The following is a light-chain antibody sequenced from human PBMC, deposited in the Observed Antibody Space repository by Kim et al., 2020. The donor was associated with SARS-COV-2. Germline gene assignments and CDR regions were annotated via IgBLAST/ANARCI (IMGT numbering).Light chain of an antibody. J-gene: IGLJ2*01. Sequence: GQSLTISRTGTSSDVGSYNYVSWYQQHPRKAPKLMIYDVSNRPSGVSNRFSGSKSGNTASLTISGLQAEDEADYYCSSYTSSSTVVFGGGTQLTVL. CDR1: SSDVGSYNY. CDR2: DVS. V-gene: IGLV2-14*03. CDR3: SSYTSSSTVV.